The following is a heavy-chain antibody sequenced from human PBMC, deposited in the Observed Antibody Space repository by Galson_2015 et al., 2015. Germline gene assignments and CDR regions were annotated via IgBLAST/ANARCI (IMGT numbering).Heavy chain of an antibody. V-gene: IGHV5-51*03. J-gene: IGHJ3*02. D-gene: IGHD2-15*01. CDR2: IYPGDSDT. CDR3: ARPYCSGGSCPEDDAFDI. Sequence: QSGAEVKKPGESLKISCTGSGYSFTSYWIGWVRRMPGKGLEWMGIIYPGDSDTRYSPSFQGQVTISADKSISTAYLQWSSLKASDTAMYYCARPYCSGGSCPEDDAFDIWGQGTMVTVSS. CDR1: GYSFTSYW.